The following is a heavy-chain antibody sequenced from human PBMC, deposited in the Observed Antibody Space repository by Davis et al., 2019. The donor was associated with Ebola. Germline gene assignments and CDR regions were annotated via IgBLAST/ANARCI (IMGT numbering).Heavy chain of an antibody. CDR3: AKSQFWHPYYFDY. J-gene: IGHJ4*02. CDR2: ISGTGGST. CDR1: GFTFSSYG. Sequence: PGGSLRLSCAASGFTFSSYGMSWVRQAPGKGLEWVSSISGTGGSTNYADSVKGRFTISRDNSKNTLYLQMNSLRAEDTAVYYCAKSQFWHPYYFDYWGQRTLVTVSS. D-gene: IGHD5-24*01. V-gene: IGHV3-23*01.